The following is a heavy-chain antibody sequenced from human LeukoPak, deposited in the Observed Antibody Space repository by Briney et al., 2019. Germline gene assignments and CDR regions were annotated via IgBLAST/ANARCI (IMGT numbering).Heavy chain of an antibody. CDR3: ARVALIGIDY. V-gene: IGHV4-39*07. D-gene: IGHD3-16*01. J-gene: IGHJ4*02. Sequence: SETLSLTCTVSGGSISSSSYYWGWIRQPPGKGLEWIGSIYYSGSTYYNPSLKSRVTISVDTSKNQFSLKLSSVTAADTAVYYCARVALIGIDYWGQGTLVTVSS. CDR2: IYYSGST. CDR1: GGSISSSSYY.